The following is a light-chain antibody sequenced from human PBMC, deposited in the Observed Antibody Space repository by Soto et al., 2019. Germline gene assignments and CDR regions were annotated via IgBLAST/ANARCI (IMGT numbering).Light chain of an antibody. V-gene: IGKV3-15*01. CDR1: QSISSN. CDR3: HQYNNGPSWT. Sequence: EILMTQSPDTLSVSPGERATLSCRASQSISSNLAWYQQKPGQAPRLLIYGASARAPGVPARFSGTGSGTEFTLTISSLQSEDFALYFCHQYNNGPSWTFGPGTRVAIK. CDR2: GAS. J-gene: IGKJ1*01.